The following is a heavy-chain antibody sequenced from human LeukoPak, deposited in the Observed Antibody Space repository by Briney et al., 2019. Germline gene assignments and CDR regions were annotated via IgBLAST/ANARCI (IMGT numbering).Heavy chain of an antibody. Sequence: GGSLRLSCAASGFSFSSYWMNWIRQAPGKGLEWVANIKQDGSAKNYVDSVKGRFTISRDNAKNSLYLAMNSVRAEDTAVYYCAGGEGYIVTKWGQGTLVTVSS. CDR3: AGGEGYIVTK. D-gene: IGHD5-18*01. CDR2: IKQDGSAK. J-gene: IGHJ4*02. V-gene: IGHV3-7*04. CDR1: GFSFSSYW.